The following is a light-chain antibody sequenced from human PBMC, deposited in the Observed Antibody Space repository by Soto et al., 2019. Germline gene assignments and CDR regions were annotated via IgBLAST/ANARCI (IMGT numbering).Light chain of an antibody. CDR3: QQSYSTPPLT. CDR1: QSISSY. J-gene: IGKJ4*01. CDR2: AAS. Sequence: DIQMTQSPSSLSASVGDRVTITCRASQSISSYLNWYQQKPGKAPKLLIYAASSLQSGVPSRFSGSGSATDFTLTISSLQPEDFATYYCQQSYSTPPLTCGGGTKVEIK. V-gene: IGKV1-39*01.